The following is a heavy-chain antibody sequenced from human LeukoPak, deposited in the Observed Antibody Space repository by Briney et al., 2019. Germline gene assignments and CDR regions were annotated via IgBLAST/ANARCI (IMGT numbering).Heavy chain of an antibody. V-gene: IGHV1-3*01. CDR2: INAGNGNT. CDR1: GYTFTSCA. J-gene: IGHJ5*02. Sequence: GASVKVSCKASGYTFTSCAVHWVRQAPGQRLEWMGWINAGNGNTKYSQKFQGRVTITRDTSASTVYMELSSLRSEDTAVYYCARESVYGRRFDPWGQGTLVTVPS. CDR3: ARESVYGRRFDP. D-gene: IGHD2-8*01.